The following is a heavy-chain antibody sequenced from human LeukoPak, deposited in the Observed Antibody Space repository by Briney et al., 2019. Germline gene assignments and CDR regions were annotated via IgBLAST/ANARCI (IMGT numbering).Heavy chain of an antibody. V-gene: IGHV1-18*01. CDR3: ARDVPHILLWLGELLDY. CDR1: GFTFTSYD. Sequence: ASLKVSCEASGFTFTSYDISWVRQAPGQGLEWMGWISAYNGNTNYAQTLQGRVTMTTDTSTSTAYMELRSLRSDDTAVYYCARDVPHILLWLGELLDYWGQGTLVTVSS. CDR2: ISAYNGNT. J-gene: IGHJ4*02. D-gene: IGHD3-10*01.